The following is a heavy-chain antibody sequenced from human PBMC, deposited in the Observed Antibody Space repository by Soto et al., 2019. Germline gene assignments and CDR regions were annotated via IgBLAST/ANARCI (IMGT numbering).Heavy chain of an antibody. CDR3: ANPVSSAGAFAH. Sequence: GGSLRLSCAASGFTFSSYDLHWVRQAPGKGLEWVAVISYNGKNKYFADSVKGRFTVSRDNSKNTLYLQMNSLGPDDTAVYYCANPVSSAGAFAHSGQGTLVLVSS. J-gene: IGHJ4*02. CDR1: GFTFSSYD. CDR2: ISYNGKNK. V-gene: IGHV3-30*18. D-gene: IGHD6-13*01.